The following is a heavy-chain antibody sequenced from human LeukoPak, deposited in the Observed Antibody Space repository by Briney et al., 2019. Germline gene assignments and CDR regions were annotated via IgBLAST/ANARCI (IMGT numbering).Heavy chain of an antibody. CDR1: GGTFSSYA. Sequence: SGKVSCKASGGTFSSYAISWVRQAPGPGLEWMGRIIPILGIANYAQKFQGRVTITADKSTSTAYMELSSLRSEDTAVYYCARADIIVDLSTSTPFDYWGQGTLVTVSS. CDR3: ARADIIVDLSTSTPFDY. J-gene: IGHJ4*02. D-gene: IGHD2-15*01. CDR2: IIPILGIA. V-gene: IGHV1-69*04.